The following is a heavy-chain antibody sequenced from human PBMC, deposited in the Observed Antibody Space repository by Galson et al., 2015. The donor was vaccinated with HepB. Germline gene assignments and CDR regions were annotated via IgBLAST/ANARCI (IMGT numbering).Heavy chain of an antibody. D-gene: IGHD2-8*02. CDR3: AREMVCTGGVCSNVDY. CDR1: SDSVSSNTAA. CDR2: TYYRSKWYN. J-gene: IGHJ4*02. V-gene: IGHV6-1*01. Sequence: CAISSDSVSSNTAAWNWIRQSPSRGLEWLGRTYYRSKWYNDYAVSVKSRITVNPDTSKNQFSLQLNSVTPEDTAVYYCAREMVCTGGVCSNVDYWGQGTLVTVSS.